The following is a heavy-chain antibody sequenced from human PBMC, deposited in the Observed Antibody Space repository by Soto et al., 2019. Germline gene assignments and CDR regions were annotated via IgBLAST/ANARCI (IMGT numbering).Heavy chain of an antibody. CDR1: GFTFSSYW. D-gene: IGHD3-22*01. V-gene: IGHV3-74*01. CDR3: ARALTYYYDIDY. CDR2: INSDGSRT. J-gene: IGHJ4*02. Sequence: GGSLRLSCAASGFTFSSYWMHWVRQAPGKGLVWVSRINSDGSRTTYADSVKGRFTISRDNAKNMLHLQMNSLRAEDTAVYYCARALTYYYDIDYWGQGTLVTVSS.